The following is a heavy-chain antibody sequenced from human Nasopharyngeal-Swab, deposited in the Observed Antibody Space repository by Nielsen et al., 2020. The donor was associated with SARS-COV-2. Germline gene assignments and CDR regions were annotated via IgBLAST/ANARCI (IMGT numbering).Heavy chain of an antibody. J-gene: IGHJ6*02. D-gene: IGHD2-8*01. CDR3: ARDRLNEAPYYYYGMDV. CDR1: GYTFTGYY. CDR2: INPNSGGT. Sequence: ASVKVSCKASGYTFTGYYMHWVRQAPGQGLEWMGWINPNSGGTNYAQKFQGWVTMTRDTSISTAYMELSRLRSDDTAVYSCARDRLNEAPYYYYGMDVWGQGTTVTVSS. V-gene: IGHV1-2*04.